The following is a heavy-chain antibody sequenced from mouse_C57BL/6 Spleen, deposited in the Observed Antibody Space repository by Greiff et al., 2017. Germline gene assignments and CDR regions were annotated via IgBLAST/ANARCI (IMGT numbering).Heavy chain of an antibody. CDR3: TRGITTVVAYYAMDY. Sequence: QVQLQQSGAELVRPGASVTLSCKASGYTFTDYEMHWVKQTPVHGLEWIGAIDPETGGTAYNQKFKGKAILTADKSSSTAYMELRSLTSEDSAVYYCTRGITTVVAYYAMDYWGQGTSVTVSS. J-gene: IGHJ4*01. CDR1: GYTFTDYE. CDR2: IDPETGGT. D-gene: IGHD1-1*01. V-gene: IGHV1-15*01.